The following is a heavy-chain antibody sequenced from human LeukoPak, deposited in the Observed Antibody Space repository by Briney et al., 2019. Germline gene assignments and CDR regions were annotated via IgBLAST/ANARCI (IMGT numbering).Heavy chain of an antibody. Sequence: GGSLRLSCAASGFTFSSYAMSWVRQAPGKGLECVSVISSSGDNTYYTDSVKGRFTISRDNSKNTLYLQMNSLRGEDTAVYYCAKKSFFVCVSYFVDYWGQGTLVTVSS. J-gene: IGHJ4*02. CDR1: GFTFSSYA. V-gene: IGHV3-23*01. D-gene: IGHD3-16*01. CDR3: AKKSFFVCVSYFVDY. CDR2: ISSSGDNT.